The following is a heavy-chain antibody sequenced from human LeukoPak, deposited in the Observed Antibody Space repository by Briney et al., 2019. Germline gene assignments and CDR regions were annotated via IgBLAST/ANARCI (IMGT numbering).Heavy chain of an antibody. Sequence: GGSLRLSCAASGFTFSSYGMHWVRQAPGKGLEGVAVKSYDGSNEYYADSVKGRFTISRDNSKNTLYLQMNSLRAEDTAVYYCAKGVVYWGQGTLVTVSS. CDR2: KSYDGSNE. D-gene: IGHD2-15*01. V-gene: IGHV3-30*18. J-gene: IGHJ4*02. CDR3: AKGVVY. CDR1: GFTFSSYG.